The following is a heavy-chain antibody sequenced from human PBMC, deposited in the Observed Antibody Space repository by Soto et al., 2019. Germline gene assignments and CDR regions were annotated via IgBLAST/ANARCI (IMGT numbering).Heavy chain of an antibody. J-gene: IGHJ5*02. V-gene: IGHV1-2*04. CDR1: GYTFTGYY. CDR3: ARSLGYCSSTSCDNWFDP. D-gene: IGHD2-2*01. Sequence: ASVKVSCKASGYTFTGYYMHWVRQAPGQGLEWMGWINPNSGGTNYAQKFQGWVTMTRDTSISTAYMELSRLRSDDTAVYYCARSLGYCSSTSCDNWFDPWGQGTLVTVSS. CDR2: INPNSGGT.